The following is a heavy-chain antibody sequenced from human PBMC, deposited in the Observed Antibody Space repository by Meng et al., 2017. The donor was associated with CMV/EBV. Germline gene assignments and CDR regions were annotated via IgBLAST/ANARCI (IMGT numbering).Heavy chain of an antibody. CDR1: GGTLSSYA. J-gene: IGHJ6*02. CDR2: IIPIFGTA. Sequence: SVKVSCKASGGTLSSYAISWVRQAPGQGLEWMGGIIPIFGTANYAQKFQGRVRITTDESTSTVYMELSSLRSEDTAVYYCVVDRSGGYYSYYDLDVWGQGTTVTVSS. CDR3: VVDRSGGYYSYYDLDV. V-gene: IGHV1-69*05. D-gene: IGHD3-10*01.